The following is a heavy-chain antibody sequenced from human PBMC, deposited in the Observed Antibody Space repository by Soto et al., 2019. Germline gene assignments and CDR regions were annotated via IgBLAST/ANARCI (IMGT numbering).Heavy chain of an antibody. Sequence: GGSLRLSCAASGFTFSSYAMSWVRQAPGKGLEWVSAISGSGGSTYYADSVKGRFTISRDNSKNTLYLQMNSLRAEDTAVYYCARGSKGDSSSWYRGQYYYYYGMDVWGQGTTVTVSS. CDR1: GFTFSSYA. J-gene: IGHJ6*02. D-gene: IGHD6-13*01. CDR2: ISGSGGST. V-gene: IGHV3-23*01. CDR3: ARGSKGDSSSWYRGQYYYYYGMDV.